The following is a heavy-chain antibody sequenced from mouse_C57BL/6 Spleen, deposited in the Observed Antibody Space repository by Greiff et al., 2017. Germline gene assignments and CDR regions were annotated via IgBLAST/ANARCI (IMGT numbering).Heavy chain of an antibody. CDR2: ILPGSGST. Sequence: VQLQQSGAELMKPGASVKLSCTATGYTFTGYWIEWVQQRPGHGLEWIGEILPGSGSTNYNEKFKGKATFTADTAANTAYMQLSSLTTEDSAIYYCARTAQATEFAYRGQGTLVTVSA. CDR1: GYTFTGYW. D-gene: IGHD3-2*02. J-gene: IGHJ3*01. V-gene: IGHV1-9*01. CDR3: ARTAQATEFAY.